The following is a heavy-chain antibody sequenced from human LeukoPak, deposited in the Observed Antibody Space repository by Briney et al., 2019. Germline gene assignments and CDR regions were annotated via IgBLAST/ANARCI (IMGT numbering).Heavy chain of an antibody. V-gene: IGHV3-53*01. CDR2: IYSGGST. D-gene: IGHD2-15*01. CDR1: GFTVSSNY. CDR3: AKSGLNRFDY. J-gene: IGHJ4*02. Sequence: PGGSLRLSCAASGFTVSSNYMSWVRQAPGRGLEWVSLIYSGGSTYYADSVKGRFTISRDNSKNTLYLQMNSLRAEDTAVYYCAKSGLNRFDYWGQGTLVTVSS.